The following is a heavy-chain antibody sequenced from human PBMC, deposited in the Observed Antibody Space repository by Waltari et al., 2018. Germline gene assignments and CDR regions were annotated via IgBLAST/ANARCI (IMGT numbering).Heavy chain of an antibody. CDR3: ARAPYPNCDGGSCSGLMYWYFDL. D-gene: IGHD2-21*01. CDR2: IYSSGST. J-gene: IGHJ2*01. CDR1: GGSINTPY. V-gene: IGHV4-4*07. Sequence: QVQLQESGPGLVKPSETLSPTCAAPGGSINTPYWTWIRQPAGKGLEWIGRIYSSGSTNYNPSLKNRGTMSVDTSKNQRSLKLSSVTAADTAVYYCARAPYPNCDGGSCSGLMYWYFDLWGRGTLVTVSS.